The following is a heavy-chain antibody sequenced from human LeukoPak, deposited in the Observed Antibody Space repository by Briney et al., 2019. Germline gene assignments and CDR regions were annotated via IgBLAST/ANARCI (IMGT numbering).Heavy chain of an antibody. CDR3: ARSRGVATIPYGMDV. D-gene: IGHD5-12*01. Sequence: PGGSLRLSCVASGFTFGKYWMSWVRQAPGKGLEWVSYISSSGSTIYYADSVKGRFTISRDNAKNSLYLQMNSLRAEDTAVYYCARSRGVATIPYGMDVWGQGTTVTVSS. CDR2: ISSSGSTI. V-gene: IGHV3-11*01. J-gene: IGHJ6*02. CDR1: GFTFGKYW.